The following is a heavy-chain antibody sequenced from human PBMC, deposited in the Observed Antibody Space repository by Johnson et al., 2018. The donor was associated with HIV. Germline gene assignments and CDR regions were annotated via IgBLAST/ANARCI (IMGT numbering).Heavy chain of an antibody. CDR2: IYSGGST. V-gene: IGHV3-53*01. D-gene: IGHD5-18*01. CDR1: GLTVSSNF. Sequence: VQLVESGGGLIQPGGSLRLSCAASGLTVSSNFMTWVRQAPGKGLEWVSVIYSGGSTYYADSVKGRFTISSDNSKNILYLQMNSVGVEDTAVYYCARVEYRYGNSHGFDIWGQGTMVTVSS. J-gene: IGHJ3*02. CDR3: ARVEYRYGNSHGFDI.